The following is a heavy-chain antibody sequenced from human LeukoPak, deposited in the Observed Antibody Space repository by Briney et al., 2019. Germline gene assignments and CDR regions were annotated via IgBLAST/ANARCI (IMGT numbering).Heavy chain of an antibody. J-gene: IGHJ4*02. CDR1: GYTFTSYA. V-gene: IGHV1-2*02. D-gene: IGHD3-3*01. CDR3: ARVGENYDFWSFFDY. CDR2: INPNSGGT. Sequence: GASVKVSCKASGYTFTSYAMHWVRQAPGQRLEWMGWINPNSGGTNYAQKFQGRVTMTRDTSISTAYMELSRLRSDDTAVYYCARVGENYDFWSFFDYWGQGTLVTVSS.